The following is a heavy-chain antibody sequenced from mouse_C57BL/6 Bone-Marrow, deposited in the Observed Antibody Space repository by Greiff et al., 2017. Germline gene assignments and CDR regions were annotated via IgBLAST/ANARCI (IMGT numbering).Heavy chain of an antibody. CDR2: SNPSSGYT. CDR1: GYNFTSYW. CDR3: ARSGMAFDY. D-gene: IGHD4-1*01. J-gene: IGHJ2*01. Sequence: VQLQQSGAELAKPGASVKLSCKASGYNFTSYWMHWVKQRPGQGLAWIGYSNPSSGYTKYNQKFKDKATLTADKSSSTAYMQLISLTYEDSAVYYCARSGMAFDYWGQGITLTVSS. V-gene: IGHV1-7*01.